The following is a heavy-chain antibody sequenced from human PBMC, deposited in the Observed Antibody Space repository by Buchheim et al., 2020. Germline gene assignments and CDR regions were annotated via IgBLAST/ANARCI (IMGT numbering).Heavy chain of an antibody. Sequence: QVQLQESGPGLVKPSQTLSLTCAVSGCSISSGGYSWSWIRQPPGKGLEWIGYIYYSGSTYYNPSLKSRVTISVDTSKNQFSLKLSSVTAADTAVYYCARGLHGSGSQYGMDVWGQGTT. CDR1: GCSISSGGYS. CDR2: IYYSGST. D-gene: IGHD3-10*01. V-gene: IGHV4-30-4*07. J-gene: IGHJ6*02. CDR3: ARGLHGSGSQYGMDV.